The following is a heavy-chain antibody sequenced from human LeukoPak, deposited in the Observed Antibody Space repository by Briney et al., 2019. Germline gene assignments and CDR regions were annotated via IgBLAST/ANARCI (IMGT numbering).Heavy chain of an antibody. CDR3: ARDSNVDIVATRYGMGV. D-gene: IGHD5-12*01. Sequence: PGGSLRLSCAASGFTFSSYAISWVRQAPGQGLEWMGGIIPIFGTANYAQKFQGRVTITADESTSTAYMELSSLRSEDTAVYYCARDSNVDIVATRYGMGVWGQGTTVTVSS. V-gene: IGHV1-69*01. J-gene: IGHJ6*02. CDR1: GFTFSSYA. CDR2: IIPIFGTA.